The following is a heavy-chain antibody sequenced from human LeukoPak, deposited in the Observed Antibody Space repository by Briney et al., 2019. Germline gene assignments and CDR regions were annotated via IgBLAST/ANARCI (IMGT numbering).Heavy chain of an antibody. CDR1: GGSISNYY. Sequence: SETLSLTCTVSGGSISNYYWSWIRQPAGKGLEWIGRIYTGGSTNYNPSLESRVTMSVDTSKKQFSLILSSVTAADTAVYYCARDRCNSTNCSARVAFDIWGQGTMVTVSS. J-gene: IGHJ3*02. CDR2: IYTGGST. CDR3: ARDRCNSTNCSARVAFDI. V-gene: IGHV4-4*07. D-gene: IGHD2-2*01.